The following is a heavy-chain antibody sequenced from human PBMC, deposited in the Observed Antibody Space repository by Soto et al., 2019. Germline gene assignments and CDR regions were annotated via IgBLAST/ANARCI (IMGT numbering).Heavy chain of an antibody. CDR1: SDSMNSGGYY. J-gene: IGHJ6*02. CDR3: ARRGGSSSGYYYYAMDV. D-gene: IGHD6-6*01. V-gene: IGHV4-31*03. Sequence: LSLTCSVSSDSMNSGGYYWSWIRQHPGKGLEWIGYIYSNGDTYYNPSLKSRVTISVDTSKNQFSLNLTSVTAADTAVYYCARRGGSSSGYYYYAMDVWGQGTTVTVSS. CDR2: IYSNGDT.